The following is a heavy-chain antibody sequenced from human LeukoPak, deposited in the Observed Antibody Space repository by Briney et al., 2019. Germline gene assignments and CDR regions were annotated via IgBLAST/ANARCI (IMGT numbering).Heavy chain of an antibody. CDR2: ISGSGGST. D-gene: IGHD2-2*01. CDR1: GGSIRSYY. J-gene: IGHJ4*02. V-gene: IGHV3-23*01. CDR3: AIDFRDIVVVPDVTVDY. Sequence: PSETLSLTCTVSGGSIRSYYWSWIRQPPGKGLEWVSSISGSGGSTYYADSVKGRFTISRDNSKNTLYLQMNSLRADDTAVYYCAIDFRDIVVVPDVTVDYWGQGTLVTVSS.